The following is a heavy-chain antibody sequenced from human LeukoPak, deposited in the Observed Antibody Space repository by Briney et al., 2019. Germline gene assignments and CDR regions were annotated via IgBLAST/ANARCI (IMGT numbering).Heavy chain of an antibody. J-gene: IGHJ4*02. Sequence: SETLSLTCTVSGGSISSYYWSWIRQPPGKGLEWIGYIYYSGSTNYNPSLKSRVTISVDTSKNQFSLKLSSVTAADTAVYYCARDSADSRGFDYGGRGTLVTVPS. V-gene: IGHV4-59*01. CDR2: IYYSGST. CDR1: GGSISSYY. D-gene: IGHD6-13*01. CDR3: ARDSADSRGFDY.